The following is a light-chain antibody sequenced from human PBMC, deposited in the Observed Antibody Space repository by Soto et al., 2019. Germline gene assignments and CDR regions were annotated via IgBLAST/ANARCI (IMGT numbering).Light chain of an antibody. CDR1: SSNIGSKT. J-gene: IGLJ1*01. V-gene: IGLV1-44*01. CDR2: SNY. Sequence: QPVLTQPPSASGTPGQRVTISCSGSSSNIGSKTVNWYQQLPGTAPKLLIYSNYQRPSGVPDRFSGSKSGTSASLAISGLPSEDEADYYCSAWDASLNGYVFGTGTKLTVL. CDR3: SAWDASLNGYV.